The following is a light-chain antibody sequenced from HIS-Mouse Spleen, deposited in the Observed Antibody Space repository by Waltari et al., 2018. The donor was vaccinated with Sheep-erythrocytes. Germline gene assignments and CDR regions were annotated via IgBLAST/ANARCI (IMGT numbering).Light chain of an antibody. CDR1: SSDVGSYNL. CDR3: CSYAGSSTPWV. V-gene: IGLV2-23*01. CDR2: EGS. Sequence: QSALTQPASVSGSPGQSITISCTGTSSDVGSYNLVSWYQHHPGKAPKLMIYEGSKRPSGVVTRFSGSKSGNTASLTISGLQAEDEADYYCCSYAGSSTPWVFGGGTKLTVL. J-gene: IGLJ3*02.